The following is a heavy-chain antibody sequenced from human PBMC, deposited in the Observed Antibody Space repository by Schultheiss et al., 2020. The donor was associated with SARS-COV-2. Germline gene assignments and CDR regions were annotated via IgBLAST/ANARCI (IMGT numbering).Heavy chain of an antibody. J-gene: IGHJ5*02. Sequence: SQTLSLTCSVSGGSISSYYWSWIRQPPGKGLEWIGSIYHSGSTYYNPSLKSRVTISVDTSKNQFSLKLSSVTAADTAVYYCATQLVLGWFDPWGQGTLVTVSS. V-gene: IGHV4-59*05. D-gene: IGHD6-13*01. CDR3: ATQLVLGWFDP. CDR1: GGSISSYY. CDR2: IYHSGST.